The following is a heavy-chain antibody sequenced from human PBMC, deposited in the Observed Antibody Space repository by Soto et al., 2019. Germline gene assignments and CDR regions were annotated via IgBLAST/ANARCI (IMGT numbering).Heavy chain of an antibody. CDR1: GLTFSSYG. V-gene: IGHV3-30*18. J-gene: IGHJ5*02. CDR2: ISYDGSNK. D-gene: IGHD3-10*01. CDR3: AKEVRGARSNWFDP. Sequence: WGSLRLSCAASGLTFSSYGMHWVRQAPGKGLEWVAVISYDGSNKYYADSVKGRFTISRDNSKNTLYLQMNSLRAEDTAVYYCAKEVRGARSNWFDPWGQGTLVTVSS.